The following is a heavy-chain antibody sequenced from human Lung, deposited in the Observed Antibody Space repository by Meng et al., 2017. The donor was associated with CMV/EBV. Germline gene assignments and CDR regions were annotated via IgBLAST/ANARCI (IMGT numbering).Heavy chain of an antibody. V-gene: IGHV3-30*02. J-gene: IGHJ4*02. CDR2: IRYDGSHK. Sequence: FTLNTYGTHWVRQAPGKGLEWVAFIRYDGSHKYYADSVKGRFTISRDNSKNTVYLHMNSLRAEDTAVFFCAKDRGWGQQMIVFYLDYWGQGTVVTVSS. CDR3: AKDRGWGQQMIVFYLDY. CDR1: FTLNTYG. D-gene: IGHD3-22*01.